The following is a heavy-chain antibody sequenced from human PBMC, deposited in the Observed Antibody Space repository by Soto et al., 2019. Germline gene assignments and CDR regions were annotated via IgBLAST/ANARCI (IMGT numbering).Heavy chain of an antibody. V-gene: IGHV3-74*01. D-gene: IGHD3-10*01. Sequence: EVQLVESGGGFVQPGGSLRLSCAASGFIFSNNWIHWVRQAPGKGLEWVSHINNDGSDTSYADSVKGRFTISRDNAKNTGSRQMNSLRAEDTAMYYCARGAGGLDYWGKGTLVTVSS. J-gene: IGHJ4*02. CDR3: ARGAGGLDY. CDR2: INNDGSDT. CDR1: GFIFSNNW.